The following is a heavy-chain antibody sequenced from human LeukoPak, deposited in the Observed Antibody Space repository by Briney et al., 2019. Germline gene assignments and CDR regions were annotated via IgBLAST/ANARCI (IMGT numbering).Heavy chain of an antibody. CDR1: GFTFSSYW. CDR2: INHNGNVN. V-gene: IGHV3-7*03. J-gene: IGHJ6*02. CDR3: ARGGGLDV. Sequence: GGSPRLSCAASGFTFSSYWMNWARQAPGKGLEWVAGINHNGNVNYYVDSVKGRFTISGDNAKNSLYLQMSNLRAEDTAVYFCARGGGLDVWGQGATVTVSS. D-gene: IGHD3-16*01.